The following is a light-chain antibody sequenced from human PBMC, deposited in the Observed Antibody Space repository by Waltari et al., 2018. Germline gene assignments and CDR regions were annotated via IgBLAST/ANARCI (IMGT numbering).Light chain of an antibody. Sequence: QSVLTPPPSASGTPGQSVTISCSGSSPNIGSSFLCWYQHLPGTAPKLLIYRNDRRPSGVPDRFSGSRSGPSASLAISGLRSEDEADYYCAAWDDSLTVRFGGGTKLTVL. CDR3: AAWDDSLTVR. J-gene: IGLJ3*02. CDR1: SPNIGSSF. CDR2: RND. V-gene: IGLV1-47*01.